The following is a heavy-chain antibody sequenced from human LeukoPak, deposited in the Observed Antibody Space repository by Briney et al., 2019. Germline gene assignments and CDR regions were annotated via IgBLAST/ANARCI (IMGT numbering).Heavy chain of an antibody. CDR3: ARQRGSYGGYDHDAFNI. D-gene: IGHD5-12*01. CDR1: GGSISTYY. Sequence: SETLSLTCAVSGGSISTYYWSWIRQPPGKGLEWIGYIYYSGSTNYKPSLKSRVSISVDTAKNQFSLKLSSVTAADTAVYYCARQRGSYGGYDHDAFNIWGQGTMVTASS. CDR2: IYYSGST. J-gene: IGHJ3*02. V-gene: IGHV4-59*08.